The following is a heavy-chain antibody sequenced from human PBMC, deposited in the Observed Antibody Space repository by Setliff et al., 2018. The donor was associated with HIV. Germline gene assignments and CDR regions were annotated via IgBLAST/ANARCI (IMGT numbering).Heavy chain of an antibody. Sequence: ASVKVSCKASGYTFSRYAMHWVRQAPGQRLEWMGWINAGNGNTKYSQKFQGRVSIARDTSASTAYMELSNLRSEDTAIYYCLRRATAAEVFDYWGQGTLVTVSS. J-gene: IGHJ4*02. CDR1: GYTFSRYA. CDR3: LRRATAAEVFDY. CDR2: INAGNGNT. V-gene: IGHV1-3*01. D-gene: IGHD6-13*01.